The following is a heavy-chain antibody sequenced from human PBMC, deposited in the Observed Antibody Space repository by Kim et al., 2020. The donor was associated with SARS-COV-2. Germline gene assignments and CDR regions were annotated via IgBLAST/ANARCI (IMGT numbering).Heavy chain of an antibody. CDR3: ARPPYSYGY. CDR2: INPDGTST. CDR1: GFSFSAYW. D-gene: IGHD5-18*01. Sequence: GGSMRLSCAVSGFSFSAYWMDWVRQAPGKGLVWVSRINPDGTSTNYADSVKGRFTISRDNAKNTLYLQMNSLRAEETGIYYCARPPYSYGYWGRGTLVTV. J-gene: IGHJ4*02. V-gene: IGHV3-74*01.